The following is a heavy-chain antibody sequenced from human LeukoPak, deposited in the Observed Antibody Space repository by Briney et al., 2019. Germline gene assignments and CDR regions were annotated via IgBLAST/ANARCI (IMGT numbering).Heavy chain of an antibody. CDR1: GYTFTGNY. CDR2: INPNSGDT. CDR3: AREGKNGGNSNWYFDL. Sequence: ASVKVSCKASGYTFTGNYLYWVRQAPGQGLDWMGLINPNSGDTEHAQKFQGRLTMTRDTSSNTAYMELTELKSDDTAVYFCAREGKNGGNSNWYFDLWGRGTQVTVSS. V-gene: IGHV1-2*02. J-gene: IGHJ2*01. D-gene: IGHD4-23*01.